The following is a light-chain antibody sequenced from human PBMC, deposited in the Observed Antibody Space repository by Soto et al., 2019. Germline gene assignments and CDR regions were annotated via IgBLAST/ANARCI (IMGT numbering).Light chain of an antibody. Sequence: DIQMTHSPSSLSASVGDLVTITCRASQSISSYLNWYQQKPGKAPKLLIYAASSLQSGVPSRFSGSGSGTDFTLTISSLQPEDFATYYCQQSYSTLPTFGQGTRLEIK. CDR2: AAS. V-gene: IGKV1-39*01. CDR3: QQSYSTLPT. J-gene: IGKJ5*01. CDR1: QSISSY.